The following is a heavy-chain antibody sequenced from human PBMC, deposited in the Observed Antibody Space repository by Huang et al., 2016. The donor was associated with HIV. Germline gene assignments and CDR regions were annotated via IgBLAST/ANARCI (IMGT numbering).Heavy chain of an antibody. J-gene: IGHJ3*02. CDR3: TKGYSGVSVYAFDI. V-gene: IGHV3-72*01. Sequence: EEQLVESGGGFVQPGGSLRLSCAGAGFTLSEHFIEWVRQARGKGLECVGRSGNRADSYTTEYAASVKGIFAISRDDSKNSLYLHMNSLKTEDTAVYHCTKGYSGVSVYAFDIWGQGTMVTVSS. CDR2: SGNRADSYTT. CDR1: GFTLSEHF. D-gene: IGHD2-15*01.